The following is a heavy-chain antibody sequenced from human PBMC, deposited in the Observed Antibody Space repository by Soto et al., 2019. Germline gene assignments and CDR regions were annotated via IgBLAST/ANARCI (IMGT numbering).Heavy chain of an antibody. CDR1: GGSISSSSYY. CDR3: ASLIVVVPAAMPN. CDR2: IYYSGST. V-gene: IGHV4-39*01. D-gene: IGHD2-2*01. J-gene: IGHJ4*02. Sequence: SETLSLTCSVSGGSISSSSYYWGWIRQPPGKGLEWIGSIYYSGSTYYNPSLKSRVTISVDTSKNQFSLKLSSVTAADTAVYYCASLIVVVPAAMPNWGQGTLVTVSS.